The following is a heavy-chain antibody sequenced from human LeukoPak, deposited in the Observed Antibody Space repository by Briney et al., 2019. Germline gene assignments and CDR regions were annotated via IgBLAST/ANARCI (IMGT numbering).Heavy chain of an antibody. CDR2: IYSGGST. D-gene: IGHD3-22*01. J-gene: IGHJ3*02. V-gene: IGHV3-66*04. Sequence: PGGSLRLSCAASGFTVSSNYMSWVRQAPGKGLEWVSFIYSGGSTYYADSVKGRFTISRDNSKNTLYLQMNSLRAEDTAVYYCARPPWGSYDSSGHDAFDIWGQGTMVTVSS. CDR1: GFTVSSNY. CDR3: ARPPWGSYDSSGHDAFDI.